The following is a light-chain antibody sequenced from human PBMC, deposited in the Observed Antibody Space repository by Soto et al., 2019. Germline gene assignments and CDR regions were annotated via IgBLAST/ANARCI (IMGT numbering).Light chain of an antibody. J-gene: IGKJ2*01. CDR1: QSVNSN. CDR2: GAS. Sequence: EIVMTQSPATLSVSPGERATLSCRASQSVNSNLAWYQQKPGQAPRLLIYGASTRATGIPARFSGSGSGTEFTLTISSLQSEDFAVYYCQEYDNWPLYTFGQVTKVEIK. CDR3: QEYDNWPLYT. V-gene: IGKV3-15*01.